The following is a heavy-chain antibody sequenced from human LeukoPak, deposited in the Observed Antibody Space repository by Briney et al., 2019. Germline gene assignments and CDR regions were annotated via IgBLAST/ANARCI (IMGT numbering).Heavy chain of an antibody. V-gene: IGHV3-20*04. CDR3: AKGARSSSGYTTD. D-gene: IGHD3-22*01. CDR1: GFTFSDYG. Sequence: GGSLRLSCAASGFTFSDYGMSWVRQAPGKGLEWVAGINWNSVSAVYADSLKGRLTISRDNAKNSLFLQMNSLKTEDTAFYYCAKGARSSSGYTTDWGQGILVTVSS. CDR2: INWNSVSA. J-gene: IGHJ4*02.